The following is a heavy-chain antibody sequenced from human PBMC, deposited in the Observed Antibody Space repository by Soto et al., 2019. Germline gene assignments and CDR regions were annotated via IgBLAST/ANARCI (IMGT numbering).Heavy chain of an antibody. CDR1: GFTFSSYG. CDR3: ARQYYYYGMDV. J-gene: IGHJ6*02. CDR2: IWYDGSNK. Sequence: QVQLVESGGGVVQPGRSLRLSCAASGFTFSSYGMHWVRQAPGKGLEWVAVIWYDGSNKYYADSVKGRFTISRDNSKNTRYLQMNSLRAEDTAVDYCARQYYYYGMDVWGQGTTVTVSS. V-gene: IGHV3-33*01.